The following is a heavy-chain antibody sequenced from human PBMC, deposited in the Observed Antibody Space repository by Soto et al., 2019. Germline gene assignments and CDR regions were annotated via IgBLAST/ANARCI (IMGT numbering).Heavy chain of an antibody. CDR1: GGSISSSSYY. V-gene: IGHV4-39*01. J-gene: IGHJ6*02. CDR3: ASVPAVESYYDFWSGYPYYYGRDV. D-gene: IGHD3-3*01. Sequence: NPSETLSLTCTVSGGSISSSSYYWGWIRQPPGKGLEWIGSIYYSGSTYYNPSLKSRVTISVDTSKNQFSLKLSSVPAADTAVYFCASVPAVESYYDFWSGYPYYYGRDVWGQGTTVTVSS. CDR2: IYYSGST.